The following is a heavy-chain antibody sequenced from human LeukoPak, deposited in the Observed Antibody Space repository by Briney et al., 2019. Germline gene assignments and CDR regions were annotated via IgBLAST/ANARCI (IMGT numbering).Heavy chain of an antibody. CDR1: GFTFSSYS. J-gene: IGHJ4*02. D-gene: IGHD1-26*01. V-gene: IGHV3-23*01. Sequence: GGSLRLSCATSGFTFSSYSMGWVRQAPGKGLEWVSSISGSGDNSYYADSVKGRFTISRDKSKNTLYLQLTSLRAKDTAVYYCGKDHMVGHTTPFDFWGQGTLVTVSS. CDR2: ISGSGDNS. CDR3: GKDHMVGHTTPFDF.